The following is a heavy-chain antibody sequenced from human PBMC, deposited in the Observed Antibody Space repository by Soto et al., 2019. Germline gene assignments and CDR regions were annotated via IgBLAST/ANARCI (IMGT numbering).Heavy chain of an antibody. D-gene: IGHD6-13*01. CDR3: AKARASSSWYPIAGIDV. V-gene: IGHV3-30*18. CDR2: ISYDGSNK. J-gene: IGHJ6*02. Sequence: LTCAVSGDSISRGYHLAWVLQAPCKGLEWVAVISYDGSNKYYADSVKGRFTISRDNSKNTLYLQMNSLRAEDTAVYYCAKARASSSWYPIAGIDVWRQGTTVTVSS. CDR1: GDSISRGYH.